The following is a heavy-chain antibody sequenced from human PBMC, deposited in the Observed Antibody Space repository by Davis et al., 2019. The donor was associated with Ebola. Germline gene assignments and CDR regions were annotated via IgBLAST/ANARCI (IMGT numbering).Heavy chain of an antibody. V-gene: IGHV5-51*01. CDR2: IYPGDSDT. CDR3: ARHLDDCSGGSCYSIYYYGMDV. CDR1: GYSFTSYW. D-gene: IGHD2-15*01. Sequence: GESLKISCKGSGYSFTSYWISWVRQMPGKGLEWMGIIYPGDSDTRYSPSFQGQVTISADKSISTAYLQWSSLKASDTAMYYCARHLDDCSGGSCYSIYYYGMDVWGKGTTVTVSS. J-gene: IGHJ6*04.